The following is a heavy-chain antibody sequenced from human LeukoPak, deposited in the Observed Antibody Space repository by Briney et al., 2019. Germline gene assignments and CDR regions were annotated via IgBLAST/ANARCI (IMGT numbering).Heavy chain of an antibody. Sequence: PSETLSLTCTVSGGSISSSSYYWGWIRQPPGKGLEWIGSIYYSGSTYYNPSLKSRVTISVDTSKNQFSLKLSSVTAADTAVYYCARQVTTVYYYYGMDVWGQGTTATVSS. J-gene: IGHJ6*02. CDR3: ARQVTTVYYYYGMDV. CDR2: IYYSGST. CDR1: GGSISSSSYY. D-gene: IGHD4-17*01. V-gene: IGHV4-39*01.